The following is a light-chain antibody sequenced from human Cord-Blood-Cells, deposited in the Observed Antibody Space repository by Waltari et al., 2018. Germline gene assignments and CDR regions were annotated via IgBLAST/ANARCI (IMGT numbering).Light chain of an antibody. CDR2: DAS. V-gene: IGKV1-33*01. CDR1: QDISNY. Sequence: DIQMTQSPSSLSASVGDRVTITCQASQDISNYLNWYQQKPGKAPKLLIYDASNLETGVPTRCSRSGSGTDFTFTISRLQPEDIATYYCQQYDNLPSLTFGPGTKVDIK. CDR3: QQYDNLPSLT. J-gene: IGKJ3*01.